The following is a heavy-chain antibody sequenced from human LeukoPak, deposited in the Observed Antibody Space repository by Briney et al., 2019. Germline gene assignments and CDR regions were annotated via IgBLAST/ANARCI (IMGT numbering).Heavy chain of an antibody. CDR1: GGSISSSSYY. J-gene: IGHJ4*02. D-gene: IGHD3-22*01. V-gene: IGHV4-39*01. Sequence: SETLSLTCTVSGGSISSSSYYWGWIRQPPGKGLEWIGSIYYSGSTYYNPSLKSRVTISVDTSKNQFSLKLSSVTAADTAVYYCASQRNDYYDSSGHDYWGQGTLVTVFS. CDR2: IYYSGST. CDR3: ASQRNDYYDSSGHDY.